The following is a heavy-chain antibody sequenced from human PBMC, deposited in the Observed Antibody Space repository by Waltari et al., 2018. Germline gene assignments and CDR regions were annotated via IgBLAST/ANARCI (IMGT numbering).Heavy chain of an antibody. CDR3: ATAPMIVVVTYFDY. Sequence: EVQLVQSGAEVKKPGATVKISCKASGYTFTDYYMHWVQQAPGKGLEWMGRVDAEDGETIYAKKSQGRVTITADTSTDTAYMELSSLRSEDTAVYYCATAPMIVVVTYFDYWGQGTLVTVSS. J-gene: IGHJ4*02. CDR1: GYTFTDYY. V-gene: IGHV1-69-2*01. D-gene: IGHD3-22*01. CDR2: VDAEDGET.